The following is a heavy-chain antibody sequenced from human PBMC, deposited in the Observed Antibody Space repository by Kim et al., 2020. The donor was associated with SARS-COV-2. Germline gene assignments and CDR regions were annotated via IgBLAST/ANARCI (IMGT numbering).Heavy chain of an antibody. Sequence: SETLSLTCTVSGGSISSSSYYWGWIRQPPGKGLEWIGSIYYSGSTYYNPSLKSRVTISVDTSKNQFSLKLSSVTAADTAVYYCARRGVFGNWFEPWGQGT. CDR1: GGSISSSSYY. CDR2: IYYSGST. V-gene: IGHV4-39*01. J-gene: IGHJ5*02. CDR3: ARRGVFGNWFEP. D-gene: IGHD3-10*02.